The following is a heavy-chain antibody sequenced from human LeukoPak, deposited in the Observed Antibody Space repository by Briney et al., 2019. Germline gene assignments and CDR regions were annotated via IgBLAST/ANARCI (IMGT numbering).Heavy chain of an antibody. Sequence: GGSLRLSCAASGFTFSSYGMHWVRQAPGKGLEWVAVISYDGSNKYYADSVKGRFTISRDNAKKSLYLQMNSLRAEDTAVYYCAVIEAVAGDYFDHWGQGTLVTVSS. J-gene: IGHJ4*02. CDR2: ISYDGSNK. CDR1: GFTFSSYG. V-gene: IGHV3-30*03. CDR3: AVIEAVAGDYFDH. D-gene: IGHD6-19*01.